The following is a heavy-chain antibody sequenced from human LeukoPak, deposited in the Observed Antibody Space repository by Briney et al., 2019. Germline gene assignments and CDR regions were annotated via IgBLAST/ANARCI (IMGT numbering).Heavy chain of an antibody. CDR1: GFTFSDYY. V-gene: IGHV3-11*01. D-gene: IGHD3-10*01. Sequence: GGSLRLSCAASGFTFSDYYMSWIRQAPGKGLEWVSYISSSVSTIYYADSVKGRFTISRDNAKNSLYLQMNSLRAEDTAVYYCARSPAGAMVRGVIIDFDYWGQGTLVTVSS. CDR2: ISSSVSTI. CDR3: ARSPAGAMVRGVIIDFDY. J-gene: IGHJ4*02.